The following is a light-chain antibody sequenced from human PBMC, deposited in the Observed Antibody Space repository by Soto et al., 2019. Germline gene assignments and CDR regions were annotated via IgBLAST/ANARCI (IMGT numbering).Light chain of an antibody. Sequence: NFMLAQPHSVSESPGKTVNISCTRSSGSIASNFVQWYQQRPGSAPNTVIFEDDQRATWVPARFSGSIDRSSNSASLTISGLKAEDEADYYCQSNDGSNHWMFGGGTQLTVL. V-gene: IGLV6-57*04. CDR1: SGSIASNF. CDR2: EDD. CDR3: QSNDGSNHWM. J-gene: IGLJ3*02.